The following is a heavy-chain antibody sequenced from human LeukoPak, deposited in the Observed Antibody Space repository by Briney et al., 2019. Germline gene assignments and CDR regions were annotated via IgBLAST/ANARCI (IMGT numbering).Heavy chain of an antibody. V-gene: IGHV3-9*01. J-gene: IGHJ2*01. CDR1: GFTFDDYA. CDR3: AKDMGAVAGTGRYFDL. D-gene: IGHD6-19*01. Sequence: GGSLRLSCAASGFTFDDYAMHWVRQAPGKGLEWVSGISWNSGSIGYADSVKGRFTISRDNAKNSLYPQMNSLRAEDTALYYCAKDMGAVAGTGRYFDLWGRGTLVTVSS. CDR2: ISWNSGSI.